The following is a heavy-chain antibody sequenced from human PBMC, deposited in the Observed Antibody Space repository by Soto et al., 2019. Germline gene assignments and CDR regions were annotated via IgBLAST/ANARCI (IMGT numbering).Heavy chain of an antibody. CDR2: ISVSSNTI. J-gene: IGHJ4*02. CDR3: ARETQTKFDY. CDR1: GFTFSSYS. Sequence: DVQLVESGGGLVQPGGSLRLSCAASGFTFSSYSMNWVRRAPGKGLEWLSFISVSSNTIYYADSVKGRFTISRDNAKNSLYLQMNSLRDEDTAVYYCARETQTKFDYWGQGTLVTVSS. V-gene: IGHV3-48*02.